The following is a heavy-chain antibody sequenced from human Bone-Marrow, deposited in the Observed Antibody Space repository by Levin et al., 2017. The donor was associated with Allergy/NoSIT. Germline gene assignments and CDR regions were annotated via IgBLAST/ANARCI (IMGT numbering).Heavy chain of an antibody. D-gene: IGHD2-8*01. CDR1: FFPFLGSC. CDR2: INRDGGDG. V-gene: IGHV3-7*02. J-gene: IGHJ4*02. CDR3: ARNGAWSFEF. Sequence: SLLLSFSSSFFPFLGSCLAWVRQAPGKGLEWVANINRDGGDGYYVDSVKGRFTISRDHARNSLDLQMNSLRVEDTAVYYCARNGAWSFEFWGQGTLVTVSS.